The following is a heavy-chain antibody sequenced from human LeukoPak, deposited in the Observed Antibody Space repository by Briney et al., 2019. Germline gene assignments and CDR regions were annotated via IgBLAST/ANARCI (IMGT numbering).Heavy chain of an antibody. CDR3: ARALRIYYYYYMDV. D-gene: IGHD2-15*01. J-gene: IGHJ6*03. V-gene: IGHV4-34*01. CDR2: INHSGST. Sequence: SETLSLTCTVSGGSISSYYWSWIRQPPGKGLEWIGEINHSGSTNYNPSLKSRVTISVDTSKNQFSLKLSSVTAADTAVYYCARALRIYYYYYMDVWGKGTTVTVSS. CDR1: GGSISSYY.